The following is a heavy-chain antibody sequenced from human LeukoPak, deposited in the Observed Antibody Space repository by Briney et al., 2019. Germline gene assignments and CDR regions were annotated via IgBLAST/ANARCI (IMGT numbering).Heavy chain of an antibody. CDR3: ARDRVAAFYGAFGI. CDR2: IYTSGST. D-gene: IGHD6-13*01. CDR1: GGSISSYY. Sequence: SETLSLTCTVYGGSISSYYWGWIRQPGGKGLEWSGRIYTSGSTNYNHSLKSRVTMSLDTSKNQFSLKLTSVTAADTAVYYCARDRVAAFYGAFGIWGQGTMVTVSS. V-gene: IGHV4-4*07. J-gene: IGHJ3*02.